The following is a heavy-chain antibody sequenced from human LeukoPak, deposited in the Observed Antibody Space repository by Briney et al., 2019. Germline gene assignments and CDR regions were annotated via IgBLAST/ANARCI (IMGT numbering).Heavy chain of an antibody. CDR1: GGSFSRYY. V-gene: IGHV4-34*01. J-gene: IGHJ4*03. D-gene: IGHD1-1*01. CDR3: ARGPTISETGYFDY. CDR2: INHRGDT. Sequence: SETLSLTCAVYGGSFSRYYWSWIRQSPGKGLEWITEINHRGDTNYNPSVKSRVTISVDTSKNQFSLKVTSLTAADTAVYFCARGPTISETGYFDYWGQGTLVTVSS.